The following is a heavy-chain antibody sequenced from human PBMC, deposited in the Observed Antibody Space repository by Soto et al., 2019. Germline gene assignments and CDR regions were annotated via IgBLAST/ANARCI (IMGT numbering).Heavy chain of an antibody. V-gene: IGHV4-61*08. Sequence: SETLSLTCAVSGGSISSGGYSWSWIRQPPRKGLEWIGYIYYSGSTNYNPSLKSRVTISIDTSKNQFSLKLSSVTAADTAVYYCARGSDYYNYGMDVWGQGTTVTVSS. CDR2: IYYSGST. CDR1: GGSISSGGYS. J-gene: IGHJ6*02. CDR3: ARGSDYYNYGMDV.